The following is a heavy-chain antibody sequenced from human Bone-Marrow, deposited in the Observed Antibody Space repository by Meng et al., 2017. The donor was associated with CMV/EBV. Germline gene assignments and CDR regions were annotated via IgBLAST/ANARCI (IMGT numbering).Heavy chain of an antibody. CDR1: GGSVRDYY. D-gene: IGHD5-18*01. CDR2: IFYSGNT. J-gene: IGHJ4*02. V-gene: IGHV4-59*02. Sequence: GSLRLSCTASGGSVRDYYWSWIRQPPGKGLEWIGYIFYSGNTKYNPSLEGRVIISVDPSKNQFSLSLTSLTAADTAVYYCARDVTPDFWGQGTLVTVSS. CDR3: ARDVTPDF.